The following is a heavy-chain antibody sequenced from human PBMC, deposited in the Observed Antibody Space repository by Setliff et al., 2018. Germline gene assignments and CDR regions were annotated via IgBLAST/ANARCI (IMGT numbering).Heavy chain of an antibody. CDR3: ARGGIAVAGYPYNWFDP. V-gene: IGHV1-2*04. CDR1: GYTFTGYY. J-gene: IGHJ5*02. Sequence: ASVKVSCKASGYTFTGYYMHWVRQAPGQGLEWMGWINPNSGGTNYAQKFQGWVTMTRDTSISTAYMELSRLRSDDTAVYYCARGGIAVAGYPYNWFDPWGQGTLVTVSS. D-gene: IGHD6-19*01. CDR2: INPNSGGT.